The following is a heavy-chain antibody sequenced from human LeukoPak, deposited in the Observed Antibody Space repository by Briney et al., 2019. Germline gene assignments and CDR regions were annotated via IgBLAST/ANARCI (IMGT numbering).Heavy chain of an antibody. V-gene: IGHV4-39*01. D-gene: IGHD2-2*01. CDR2: IYYSGDA. CDR1: GGSISSSSHY. Sequence: SETLSLTCTVSGGSISSSSHYCGWIRQPPGKGLEWIGSIYYSGDAYYNPSLKSRVTTSVDTSKSQFSLRLSSVTAAAKAVYYCPRHGTIVVLPAISKAFDIWGHGTLVTVSS. CDR3: PRHGTIVVLPAISKAFDI. J-gene: IGHJ3*02.